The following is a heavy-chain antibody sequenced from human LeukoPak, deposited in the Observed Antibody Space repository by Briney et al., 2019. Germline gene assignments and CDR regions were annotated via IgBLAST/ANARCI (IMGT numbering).Heavy chain of an antibody. CDR2: ISTSGST. CDR1: GGSISSYS. J-gene: IGHJ5*02. Sequence: SETLSLTCTRVCAVSGGSISSYSCTWIRQPAGMRLECIGRISTSGSTNYNPSLKSRLTLSVDTSKNQFSLKLSSVTAADTAVYYCARDDGSSMTNNINWYVHWGQGTLVTVSS. D-gene: IGHD5-24*01. V-gene: IGHV4-4*07. CDR3: ARDDGSSMTNNINWYVH.